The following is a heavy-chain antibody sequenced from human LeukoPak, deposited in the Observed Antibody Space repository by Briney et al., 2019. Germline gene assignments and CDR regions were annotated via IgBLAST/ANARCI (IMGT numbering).Heavy chain of an antibody. V-gene: IGHV4-61*01. D-gene: IGHD2/OR15-2a*01. CDR1: GGSISSSSYY. CDR3: ARFKNEDYFDY. Sequence: SETLSLTCTVPGGSISSSSYYWSWIRQPPGKGLEWIGYIYYSGSTNYNPSLKSRVTISVDTSKNQFSLKLSSVTAADTAVYYCARFKNEDYFDYWGQGTLVTVSS. J-gene: IGHJ4*02. CDR2: IYYSGST.